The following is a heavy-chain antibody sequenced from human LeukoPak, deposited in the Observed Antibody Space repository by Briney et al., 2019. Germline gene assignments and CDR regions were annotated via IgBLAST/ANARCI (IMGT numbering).Heavy chain of an antibody. CDR3: ARDDGSGSDSMDV. CDR1: GGSISSYY. V-gene: IGHV4-59*01. Sequence: SETLSLTCTVSGGSISSYYWSWIRQPPGKGLEWIGYIYYSGSTNYNPSLKSRVTISVDTSKNQFSLKLSSVTAADTAVYYCARDDGSGSDSMDVWGKGTTVTVSS. CDR2: IYYSGST. J-gene: IGHJ6*03. D-gene: IGHD3-10*01.